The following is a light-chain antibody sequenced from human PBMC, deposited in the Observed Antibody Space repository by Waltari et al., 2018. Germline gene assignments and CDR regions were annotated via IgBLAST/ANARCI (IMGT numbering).Light chain of an antibody. J-gene: IGLJ1*01. CDR1: SSNIGAGYD. V-gene: IGLV1-40*01. CDR2: GNS. CDR3: QSYDSSLSFYV. Sequence: QSVLTQPPSVSGAPGQRVTISCTGSSSNIGAGYDVHWYQQLPGTAPKLHIYGNSNRPSGVPDRFSGSKSGTSASLAITGLQAEDEADYYCQSYDSSLSFYVFGTGTKVTVL.